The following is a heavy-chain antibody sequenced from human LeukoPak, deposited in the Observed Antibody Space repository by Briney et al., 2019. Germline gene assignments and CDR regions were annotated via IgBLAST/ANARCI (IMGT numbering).Heavy chain of an antibody. J-gene: IGHJ4*02. V-gene: IGHV1-2*06. Sequence: ASVKVSCKASGYTFTGYYMHWVRQAPGQGLEWMGRINPNSGCTNYAQKFQGRVTITRDTSISTAYMELSRLRSDDTAVYYCARDLGSSSGPYYFDYWGQGTLVTVSS. D-gene: IGHD3-22*01. CDR1: GYTFTGYY. CDR2: INPNSGCT. CDR3: ARDLGSSSGPYYFDY.